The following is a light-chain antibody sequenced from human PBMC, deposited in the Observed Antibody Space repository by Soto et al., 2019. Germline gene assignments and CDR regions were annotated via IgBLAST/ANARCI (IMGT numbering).Light chain of an antibody. CDR1: QSVSSSH. Sequence: EIALTQSPGTLSLSPGERATLSCRASQSVSSSHLAWYQQKPGQAPRLLIYGASSRATGIPDRFSGSGSGTDFTLTISRLEPEDFAVYYCHQYGSSPLTFGGGTKVDIK. J-gene: IGKJ4*01. CDR2: GAS. CDR3: HQYGSSPLT. V-gene: IGKV3-20*01.